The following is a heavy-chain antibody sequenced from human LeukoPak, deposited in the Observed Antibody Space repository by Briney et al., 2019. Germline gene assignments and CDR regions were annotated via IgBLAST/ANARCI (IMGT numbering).Heavy chain of an antibody. J-gene: IGHJ3*02. V-gene: IGHV4-30-2*01. CDR2: IYHSGTT. Sequence: SQTLTLTCSVSDDSMNNSTYSWTWIRQTPGKGLEWIGYIYHSGTTFYNPSLKSRVTISLDGSKNQFFLKLTSVTAADTAVYYCARGLRRIDTFDTWGQGTMVTVSS. CDR3: ARGLRRIDTFDT. CDR1: DDSMNNSTYS. D-gene: IGHD4-17*01.